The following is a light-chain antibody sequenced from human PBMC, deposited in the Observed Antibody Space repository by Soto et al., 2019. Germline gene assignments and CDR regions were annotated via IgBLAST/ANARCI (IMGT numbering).Light chain of an antibody. CDR2: DVS. V-gene: IGLV2-14*01. Sequence: QSVLTQPASVSGSPGQSITISCTGTSSDIGGYNYVSWYQQNPDKAPKLMIYDVSNRPSGVSNRFSGSKSGNTASLTISGLRAEDEADYYCSSYTSSSTVIFGGGTKLTVL. CDR3: SSYTSSSTVI. CDR1: SSDIGGYNY. J-gene: IGLJ2*01.